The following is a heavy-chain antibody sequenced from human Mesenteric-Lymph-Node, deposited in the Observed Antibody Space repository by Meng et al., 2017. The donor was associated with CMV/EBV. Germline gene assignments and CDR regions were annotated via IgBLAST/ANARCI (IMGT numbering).Heavy chain of an antibody. CDR2: ISASGATT. J-gene: IGHJ6*02. CDR3: ARDDTAGYSAYYWSGMDV. V-gene: IGHV3-23*01. Sequence: GESLKISCAASGFTFSNRAMTWIRQAPGKGLEWVSGISASGATTYFADSVKGRFAISRDNSKNTVSLQMNSLRVEDSAVYHCARDDTAGYSAYYWSGMDVWGQGTTVTVSS. D-gene: IGHD2-21*01. CDR1: GFTFSNRA.